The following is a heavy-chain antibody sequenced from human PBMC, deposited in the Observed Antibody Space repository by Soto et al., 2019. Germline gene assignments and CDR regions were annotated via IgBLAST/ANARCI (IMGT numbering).Heavy chain of an antibody. Sequence: PGGSLRLSCSASGFTFSSYAMHWVRQAPGKGLEYVSAISSNGGSTYYADSVKGRFTISRDNPKNTLYLQMSSLRAEDTAVYYCVKVYYDFWSGYYTGAHDAFDIWGQGTMVTVSS. CDR2: ISSNGGST. CDR3: VKVYYDFWSGYYTGAHDAFDI. D-gene: IGHD3-3*01. V-gene: IGHV3-64D*06. CDR1: GFTFSSYA. J-gene: IGHJ3*02.